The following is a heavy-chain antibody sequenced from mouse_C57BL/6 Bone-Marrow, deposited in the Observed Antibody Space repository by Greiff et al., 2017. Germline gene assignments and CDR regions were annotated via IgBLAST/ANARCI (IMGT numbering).Heavy chain of an antibody. V-gene: IGHV1-54*01. Sequence: QVQLQQSGAELVRPGTSVKVSCKASGYAFTNYLIEWVKQRPGQGLEWIGVINPGSGGTNYNEKFKGKATLTADKSSSTAYMQLSSLTSEDSAVYCCARRDSYGSLLYWYFDVWGTGTTVTVSS. CDR3: ARRDSYGSLLYWYFDV. CDR2: INPGSGGT. CDR1: GYAFTNYL. J-gene: IGHJ1*03. D-gene: IGHD1-1*01.